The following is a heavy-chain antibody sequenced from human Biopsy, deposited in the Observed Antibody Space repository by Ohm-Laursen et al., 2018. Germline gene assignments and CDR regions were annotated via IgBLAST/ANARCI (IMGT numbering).Heavy chain of an antibody. CDR2: ISPSGDIT. V-gene: IGHV3-11*01. Sequence: SLRLSCTASGIIFSDSHMSWIRQAPGKGLEWVSYISPSGDITEYADSVKGRFTISRDNTNNSLYLQMTSLRPEDTAVFYCARELGDFWGGRQFDFWGQGTLVTVSS. CDR3: ARELGDFWGGRQFDF. J-gene: IGHJ5*01. CDR1: GIIFSDSH. D-gene: IGHD3-3*01.